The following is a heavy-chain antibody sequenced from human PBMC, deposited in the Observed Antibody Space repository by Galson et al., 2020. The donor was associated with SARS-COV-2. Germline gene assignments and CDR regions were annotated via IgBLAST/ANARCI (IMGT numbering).Heavy chain of an antibody. V-gene: IGHV3-64*01. CDR2: ISSNGGST. CDR3: AREASGIYYGLDY. D-gene: IGHD1-26*01. Sequence: ESAGSLTLSCAASGFPFSIYDLHWVRQAPGKGLEYVSSISSNGGSTYYANSVKGRFTISRDNSKNTLYLQMGSLRAEDVAVYYCAREASGIYYGLDYWGQGTLVTVSS. CDR1: GFPFSIYD. J-gene: IGHJ4*02.